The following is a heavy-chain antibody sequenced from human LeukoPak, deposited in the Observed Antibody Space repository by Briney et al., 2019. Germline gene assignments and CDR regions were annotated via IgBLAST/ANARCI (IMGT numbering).Heavy chain of an antibody. CDR1: GFTFSSYA. Sequence: GGSLRLSCSASGFTFSSYAMHWVRQAPGKGLEYVSAISSNGGSTYYADSVKGRFTISRDNSKNTLYLQMSSLRAEDTAVYYCVKAFIAVAAVYYFDYWGQGTLVTVSS. V-gene: IGHV3-64D*09. J-gene: IGHJ4*02. CDR2: ISSNGGST. CDR3: VKAFIAVAAVYYFDY. D-gene: IGHD6-19*01.